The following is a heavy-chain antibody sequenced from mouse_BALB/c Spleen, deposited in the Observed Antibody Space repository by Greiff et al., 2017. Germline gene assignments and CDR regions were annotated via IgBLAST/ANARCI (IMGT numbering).Heavy chain of an antibody. J-gene: IGHJ4*01. D-gene: IGHD1-1*02. CDR2: IDPANGNT. Sequence: VQLKESGAELVKPGASVKLSCTASGFNIKDTYMHWVKQRPEQGLEWIGRIDPANGNTKYDPKFQGKATITADTSSNTAYLQLSSLTSEDTAVYYCARSQSGWGGVYAMDYWGQGTSVTVSS. CDR1: GFNIKDTY. CDR3: ARSQSGWGGVYAMDY. V-gene: IGHV14-3*02.